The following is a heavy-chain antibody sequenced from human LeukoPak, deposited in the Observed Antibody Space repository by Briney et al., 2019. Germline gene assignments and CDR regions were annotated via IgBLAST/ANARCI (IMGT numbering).Heavy chain of an antibody. CDR3: AKVFLLRFLEWLSQNPADYYYYMDV. CDR2: IYSGGST. J-gene: IGHJ6*03. V-gene: IGHV3-53*01. Sequence: GGSLRLSCAASGFTVSSNYMSWVRQAPGKGLEWVSVIYSGGSTYYADSVKGRFTISRDNSKNTLYLQMNSLRAEDTAVYYCAKVFLLRFLEWLSQNPADYYYYMDVWGKGTTVTVSS. CDR1: GFTVSSNY. D-gene: IGHD3-3*01.